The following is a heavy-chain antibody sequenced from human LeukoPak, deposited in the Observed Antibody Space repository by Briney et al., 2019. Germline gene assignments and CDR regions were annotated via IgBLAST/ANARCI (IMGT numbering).Heavy chain of an antibody. CDR2: IIPIFGTA. CDR1: GGTFSSYA. D-gene: IGHD1-14*01. Sequence: GSSVKVSCKASGGTFSSYAISWVRQAPGQGLEWMGGIIPIFGTANYAQKFQGRVTITADESTSTAYMELSSLRSEDTAVYYCAREALNTGEPPHFDYWGQGTLVTVSS. J-gene: IGHJ4*02. CDR3: AREALNTGEPPHFDY. V-gene: IGHV1-69*01.